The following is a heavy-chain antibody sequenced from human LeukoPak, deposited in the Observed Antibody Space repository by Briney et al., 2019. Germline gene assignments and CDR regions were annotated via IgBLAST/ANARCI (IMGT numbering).Heavy chain of an antibody. CDR1: GFIFSNYG. V-gene: IGHV3-33*06. CDR3: AKDPYHVLTGAPRGFVP. D-gene: IGHD3-9*01. CDR2: IWYDGSNK. J-gene: IGHJ5*02. Sequence: PGGSLRLSCAASGFIFSNYGMHWVRQAPGKGLEWVAVIWYDGSNKYYADSVKGRFTISRDNSKNTLYLQMNSLRAEDTAVYYCAKDPYHVLTGAPRGFVPWGQGTLVSVSS.